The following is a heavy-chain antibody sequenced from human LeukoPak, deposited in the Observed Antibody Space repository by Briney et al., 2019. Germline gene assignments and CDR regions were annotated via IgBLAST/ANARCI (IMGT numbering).Heavy chain of an antibody. Sequence: SETLSLTRTVSGGSVSSGSYYWSWIRQPPGKGLEWIGYIYYSGSTNYNPSLKSRVTISVDTSKNQFSLKLSSVTAADTAVYYCASWSPTYYYDSSGYYDQPFDYWGQGTLVTVSS. CDR1: GGSVSSGSYY. CDR3: ASWSPTYYYDSSGYYDQPFDY. J-gene: IGHJ4*02. CDR2: IYYSGST. V-gene: IGHV4-61*01. D-gene: IGHD3-22*01.